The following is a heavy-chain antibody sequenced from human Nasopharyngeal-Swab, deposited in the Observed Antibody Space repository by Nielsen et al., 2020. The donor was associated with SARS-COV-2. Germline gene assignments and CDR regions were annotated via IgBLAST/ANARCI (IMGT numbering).Heavy chain of an antibody. Sequence: GESLKISCAASGFTFSSYAMHWVRQAPGKGLEWVAVILYDGSNKYYADSVKGRFTISRDNSKNTLYLQMNSLRAEDTAVYYCASPRSPDYYGSGAFDYWGQGTLVTVSS. D-gene: IGHD3-10*01. CDR1: GFTFSSYA. V-gene: IGHV3-30-3*01. J-gene: IGHJ4*02. CDR2: ILYDGSNK. CDR3: ASPRSPDYYGSGAFDY.